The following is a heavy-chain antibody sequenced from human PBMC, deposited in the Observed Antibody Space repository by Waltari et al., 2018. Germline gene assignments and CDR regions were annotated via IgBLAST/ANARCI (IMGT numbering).Heavy chain of an antibody. Sequence: EVQLVQSGAGVKEPGESLKISCRGSGYSFSTYWNAWVRQTPGKGLECMGIVYPGDSRTRYSPAFQGQVTISADKSISTAYLQWTSLKAADTAMYYCARRSYYYYYMDVWGKGTTVTVSS. CDR2: VYPGDSRT. CDR1: GYSFSTYW. J-gene: IGHJ6*03. V-gene: IGHV5-51*01. CDR3: ARRSYYYYYMDV.